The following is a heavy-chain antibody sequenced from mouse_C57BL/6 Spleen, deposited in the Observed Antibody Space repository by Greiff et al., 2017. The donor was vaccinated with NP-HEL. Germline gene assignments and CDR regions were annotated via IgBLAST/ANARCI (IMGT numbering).Heavy chain of an antibody. CDR2: IDPETGGT. V-gene: IGHV1-15*01. D-gene: IGHD1-1*01. Sequence: QVQLKESGAELVRPGASVTLSCKASGYTFTDYEMHWVKQTPVHGLEWIGAIDPETGGTAYNQKFKGKAILTADKSSSTAYMELRSLTSEDSAVYYCTRPLYGGFDYWGQGTTLTVSS. J-gene: IGHJ2*01. CDR3: TRPLYGGFDY. CDR1: GYTFTDYE.